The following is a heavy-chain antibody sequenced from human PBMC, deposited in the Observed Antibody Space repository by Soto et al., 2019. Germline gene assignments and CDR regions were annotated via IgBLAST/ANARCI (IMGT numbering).Heavy chain of an antibody. Sequence: SETLSLTCTVSGGSISSYYWSWIRQPPGKGLEWIGYIYYSGSTNYNPSLKSRVTISVDTSKNQFSLKLSSVTAADTAVYYCARLHSDWFDPWGQGTLVTVSS. CDR1: GGSISSYY. D-gene: IGHD3-10*01. CDR3: ARLHSDWFDP. CDR2: IYYSGST. J-gene: IGHJ5*02. V-gene: IGHV4-59*08.